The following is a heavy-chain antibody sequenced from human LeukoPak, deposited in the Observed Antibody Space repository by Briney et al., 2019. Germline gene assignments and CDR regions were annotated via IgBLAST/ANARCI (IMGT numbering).Heavy chain of an antibody. D-gene: IGHD6-19*01. V-gene: IGHV4-39*01. Sequence: SETLSLTCTVSGGSISSSSYYWGWIRQPPGKGLEWIGSIYYSGSTYYNPSLKSRVTISVDTSKNQFSLKLSSVTAADTAVYYCARQVGQWLVQVPDYWGQGTLVTVSS. CDR3: ARQVGQWLVQVPDY. CDR1: GGSISSSSYY. J-gene: IGHJ4*02. CDR2: IYYSGST.